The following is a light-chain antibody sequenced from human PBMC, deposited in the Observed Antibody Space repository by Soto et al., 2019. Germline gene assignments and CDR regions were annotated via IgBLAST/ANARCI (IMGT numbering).Light chain of an antibody. CDR1: QSFRGL. CDR2: DAY. Sequence: EVVLTQSPVTLSLSPGERATLSCRASQSFRGLLAWYQQKPGQAPRLLIYDAYNRATGIPPRFSGSGSGTDFTLTISSLEPKDSAVYYCQQRHMWPITVGQGPRLEIK. J-gene: IGKJ5*01. V-gene: IGKV3-11*01. CDR3: QQRHMWPIT.